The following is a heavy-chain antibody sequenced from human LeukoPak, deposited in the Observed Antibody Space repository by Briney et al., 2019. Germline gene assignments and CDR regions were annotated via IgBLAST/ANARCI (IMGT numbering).Heavy chain of an antibody. J-gene: IGHJ3*02. D-gene: IGHD1-20*01. CDR3: ARVRITGTTSAFEI. V-gene: IGHV3-30*04. CDR2: ISYDGSNK. Sequence: GRPLRLSCAASGFTFSSYAMHWVRQAPGKGLEWVAVISYDGSNKYYADSVKGRFTISRDNSKNTLYLQMNSLRAEDTAVYYCARVRITGTTSAFEIWGQGTMVTVSS. CDR1: GFTFSSYA.